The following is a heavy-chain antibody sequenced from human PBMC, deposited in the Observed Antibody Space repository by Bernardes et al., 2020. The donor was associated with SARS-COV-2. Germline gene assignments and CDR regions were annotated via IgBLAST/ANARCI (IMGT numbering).Heavy chain of an antibody. CDR3: VHELRWRTLGY. Sequence: SGPTLVKPTQTLTLTCSFSGFSLGTDEVGVGWIRQPPGKALEWLALVYWSDDKRYTPSLKRRLTITKTTSKDQVVLIMTDMDPADTGTYYCVHELRWRTLGYWGQGVQVTVSS. J-gene: IGHJ4*02. V-gene: IGHV2-5*04. CDR1: GFSLGTDEVG. D-gene: IGHD4-17*01. CDR2: VYWSDDK.